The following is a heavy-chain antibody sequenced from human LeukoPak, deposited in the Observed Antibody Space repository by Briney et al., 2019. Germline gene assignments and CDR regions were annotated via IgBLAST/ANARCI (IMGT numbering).Heavy chain of an antibody. CDR3: ARDVGEYCSSTNCYASHY. Sequence: ASVKVSCKASGYTFTGYYIHWVRQAPGQGLEWMGWSSPNSGDTNYAQKFQGRVTMTRDTSISTAYMELSSLRSDDTAVYYCARDVGEYCSSTNCYASHYWGQGTLVTVSS. V-gene: IGHV1-2*02. CDR2: SSPNSGDT. CDR1: GYTFTGYY. D-gene: IGHD2-2*01. J-gene: IGHJ4*02.